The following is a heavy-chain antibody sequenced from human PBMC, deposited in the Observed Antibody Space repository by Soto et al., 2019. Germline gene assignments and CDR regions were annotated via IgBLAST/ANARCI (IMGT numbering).Heavy chain of an antibody. Sequence: QVQLVQSGAEVKKPGASVKVSCKASGYTFTSYGINWVRQAPGQGLEWLGWISAYDGYTNYAQILQGRVSMTTDTFTKTDYMELSSISSDDTAIYYCARAGFYDSSGARNYYYYAMNVCGKGTTVTFSS. CDR3: ARAGFYDSSGARNYYYYAMNV. V-gene: IGHV1-18*01. CDR2: ISAYDGYT. CDR1: GYTFTSYG. D-gene: IGHD3-22*01. J-gene: IGHJ6*04.